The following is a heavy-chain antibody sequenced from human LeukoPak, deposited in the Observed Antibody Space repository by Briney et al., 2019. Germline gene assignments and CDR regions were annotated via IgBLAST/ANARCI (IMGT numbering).Heavy chain of an antibody. J-gene: IGHJ1*01. D-gene: IGHD6-19*01. V-gene: IGHV4-34*01. CDR1: GGSFSGYY. Sequence: MTSETLSLTCAVDGGSFSGYYWSWIRQPPGKGLEWIGEINHSGSTNYNPSLKSRVTISVDTSKNQFSLKLSSVTAADTAVYYCASSPKDKKAVAGVFQHWGQGTLVTVSS. CDR3: ASSPKDKKAVAGVFQH. CDR2: INHSGST.